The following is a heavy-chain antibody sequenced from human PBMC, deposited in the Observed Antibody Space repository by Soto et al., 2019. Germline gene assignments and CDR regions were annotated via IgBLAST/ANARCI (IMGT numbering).Heavy chain of an antibody. CDR2: ISYDGSNK. Sequence: QVQLVESGGGVVQPGRSLRLSCAASGFTFSRYAMHLVRQAPGKGLEWVAVISYDGSNKYYADSVKGRFTISRDNAKSTLSLQMNSLRAEDEAVYYCARDQGYHFDYCGQGTLVTVSS. CDR3: ARDQGYHFDY. CDR1: GFTFSRYA. D-gene: IGHD5-18*01. V-gene: IGHV3-30-3*01. J-gene: IGHJ4*02.